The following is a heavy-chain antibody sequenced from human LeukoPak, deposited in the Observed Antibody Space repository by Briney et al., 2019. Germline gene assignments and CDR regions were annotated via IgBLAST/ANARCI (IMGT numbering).Heavy chain of an antibody. CDR1: GYTFTGYY. CDR3: ARELVTEYSSSGWFDP. V-gene: IGHV1-2*02. J-gene: IGHJ5*02. CDR2: INPNSGGT. D-gene: IGHD6-6*01. Sequence: ASVKVSCKASGYTFTGYYMHWVRQAPGQGLEWMGWINPNSGGTNYAQKFQGRVTMTRDTSISTAYMELNRLRSDDTAVYYCARELVTEYSSSGWFDPWGQGTLVTVSS.